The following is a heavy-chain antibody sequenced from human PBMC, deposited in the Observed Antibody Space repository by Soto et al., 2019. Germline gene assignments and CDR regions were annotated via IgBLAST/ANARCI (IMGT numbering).Heavy chain of an antibody. CDR1: GYTFTSYG. J-gene: IGHJ5*02. Sequence: ASVKVSCKASGYTFTSYGISGVRQAPGQGLEGMGWISAYNGNTNYAQKLQGRVTMTTDTSTSTVYMEVTSLRSDDTAVYYCARWVNSGSYNWFDPWGQGTLVTVSS. D-gene: IGHD1-26*01. CDR2: ISAYNGNT. CDR3: ARWVNSGSYNWFDP. V-gene: IGHV1-18*01.